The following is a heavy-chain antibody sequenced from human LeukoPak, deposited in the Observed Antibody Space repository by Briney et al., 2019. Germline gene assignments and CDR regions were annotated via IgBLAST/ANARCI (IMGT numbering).Heavy chain of an antibody. CDR1: GGSITSYY. V-gene: IGHV4-4*07. CDR2: IYMSGSA. CDR3: ARVVNNFFDD. D-gene: IGHD6-6*01. Sequence: SETLSLTCTVSGGSITSYYWSWIRQPAGKGLEWIGHIYMSGSANYNPSLQSRVTMSIDTSKNQFSLKLSSVTAADTAVYFCARVVNNFFDDWGQGTLVTVSS. J-gene: IGHJ4*02.